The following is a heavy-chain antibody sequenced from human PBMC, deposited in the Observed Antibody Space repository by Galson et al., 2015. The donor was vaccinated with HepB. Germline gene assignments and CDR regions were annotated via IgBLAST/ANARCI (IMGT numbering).Heavy chain of an antibody. CDR3: ARDPLSGSLFGVMPDY. J-gene: IGHJ4*02. Sequence: SLRLSCAVSGFTFSSYSMHWVRQAPGKGLAWVAFISSDGNNKYYADSVKGRFAISRDNAKNSLYLHMNNLGDDDTAMYYCARDPLSGSLFGVMPDYWGQGALVTVSS. CDR2: ISSDGNNK. V-gene: IGHV3-30*09. CDR1: GFTFSSYS. D-gene: IGHD3-3*01.